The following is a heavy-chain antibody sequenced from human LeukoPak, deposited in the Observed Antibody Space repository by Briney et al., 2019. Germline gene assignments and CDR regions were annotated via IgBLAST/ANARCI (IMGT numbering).Heavy chain of an antibody. V-gene: IGHV3-30*18. D-gene: IGHD5-24*01. CDR1: GFTFSSYG. CDR2: ISYDGSNK. J-gene: IGHJ6*03. CDR3: AKDAEMATYDAPRTYYYYYYMDV. Sequence: GGSLRLSCAASGFTFSSYGMHWVRQAPGKGLEWVAVISYDGSNKYYADSVKGRFTISRDNSKNTLYLQMNSLRAEDTAVYYCAKDAEMATYDAPRTYYYYYYMDVWGKGTTVTVSS.